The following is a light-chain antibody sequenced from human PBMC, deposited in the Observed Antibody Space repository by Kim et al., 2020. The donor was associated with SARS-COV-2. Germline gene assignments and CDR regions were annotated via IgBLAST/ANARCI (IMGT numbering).Light chain of an antibody. CDR2: YDS. V-gene: IGLV3-21*04. Sequence: APGKTARITCGGNNSGSKSVHWYQQKPGQAPVLVIYYDSDRPSGIPERFSGSNSGNTATLTISRVEAGDEADYYWQVWDSSSDHWVFGGGTQLTVL. CDR1: NSGSKS. CDR3: QVWDSSSDHWV. J-gene: IGLJ3*02.